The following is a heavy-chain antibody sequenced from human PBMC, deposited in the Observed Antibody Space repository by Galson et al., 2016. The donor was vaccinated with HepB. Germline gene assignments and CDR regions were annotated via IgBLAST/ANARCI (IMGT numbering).Heavy chain of an antibody. D-gene: IGHD1-26*01. Sequence: QSGAEVKKPGESLRISCKASEYTFTNYALHWVRQAPGQRLDWMGWITPGNSDTKYSQKFQDRVTFTRDTSASTVYMELSSLRSEDTAVYYCSREKHGYFDYWGQGTLVTVSS. V-gene: IGHV1-3*01. CDR1: EYTFTNYA. CDR3: SREKHGYFDY. CDR2: ITPGNSDT. J-gene: IGHJ4*01.